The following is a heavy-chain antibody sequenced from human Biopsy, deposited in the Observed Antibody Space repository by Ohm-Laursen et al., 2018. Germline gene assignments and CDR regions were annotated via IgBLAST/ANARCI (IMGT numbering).Heavy chain of an antibody. CDR3: ARLGSGDYFPTFFDF. Sequence: PSETLSLTCTVPGVSINGGRYYWNWIRHHPGKGLEWIGNIFYSANTYYNPSLKSRVTISVDTSKNQFSLKLSSVTAADTAVYYCARLGSGDYFPTFFDFWGQGALVTVSS. D-gene: IGHD5-12*01. J-gene: IGHJ4*02. CDR2: IFYSANT. V-gene: IGHV4-31*03. CDR1: GVSINGGRYY.